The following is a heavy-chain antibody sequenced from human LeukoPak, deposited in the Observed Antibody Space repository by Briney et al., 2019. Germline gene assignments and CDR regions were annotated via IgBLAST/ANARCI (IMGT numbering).Heavy chain of an antibody. CDR1: GDSINSYY. D-gene: IGHD3-3*01. V-gene: IGHV4-59*08. Sequence: SETLSLTCTVSGDSINSYYWNWIRQPPGKGLEWIGYIYYSGSTNYNPSLKSRVTISVDTSKNQFSLKLSSVTAADTAVYYCARRITIFGVAPPGSWFDPWGQGTLVTVSS. CDR2: IYYSGST. CDR3: ARRITIFGVAPPGSWFDP. J-gene: IGHJ5*02.